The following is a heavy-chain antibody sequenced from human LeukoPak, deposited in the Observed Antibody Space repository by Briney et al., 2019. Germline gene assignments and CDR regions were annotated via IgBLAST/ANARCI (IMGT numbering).Heavy chain of an antibody. CDR3: ARGAPDFWSVYYMDV. D-gene: IGHD3-3*01. J-gene: IGHJ6*03. Sequence: ASVQVSCKTSGYTFTDYAMHWVRQAPGQRLEWMGWINAGRGTTKYSQKFQGRVTITSDTSASTAYMELSSLRSEDTAVYYCARGAPDFWSVYYMDVWGKGTTVTVSS. V-gene: IGHV1-3*01. CDR1: GYTFTDYA. CDR2: INAGRGTT.